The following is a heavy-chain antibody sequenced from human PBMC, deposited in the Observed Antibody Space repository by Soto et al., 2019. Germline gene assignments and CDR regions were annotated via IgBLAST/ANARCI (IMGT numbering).Heavy chain of an antibody. V-gene: IGHV3-30-3*01. CDR3: AREEFEAGRGHFGY. CDR1: GFTFSTSA. CDR2: ISKGGNKK. Sequence: QVQVVASGGGVVQPGGSLRLSCAASGFTFSTSAMHWVRQAPGKGLEWMAMISKGGNKKYYADSVKGRFTISSDISESTLYLQMNRLRTEDTAVYYCAREEFEAGRGHFGYWGQGTLVSVSA. D-gene: IGHD6-13*01. J-gene: IGHJ4*02.